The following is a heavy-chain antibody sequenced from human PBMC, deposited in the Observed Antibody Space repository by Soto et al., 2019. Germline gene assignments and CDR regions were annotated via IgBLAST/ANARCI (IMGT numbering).Heavy chain of an antibody. V-gene: IGHV4-39*01. CDR2: IYYSGST. Sequence: SSETLSLTCTVSGGSISSSSYYWVWIRQPPGKGLEWIGSIYYSGSTYYNPSLKSRVTISVDTSKNQFSLKLSSVAAADTAVYYCARRRKADWFDPWGQGTLVTVSS. CDR1: GGSISSSSYY. J-gene: IGHJ5*02. D-gene: IGHD6-25*01. CDR3: ARRRKADWFDP.